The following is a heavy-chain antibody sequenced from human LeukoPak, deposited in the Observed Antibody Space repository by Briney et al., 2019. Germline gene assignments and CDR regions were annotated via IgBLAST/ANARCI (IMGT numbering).Heavy chain of an antibody. D-gene: IGHD3-10*01. CDR3: ARDSFYYGSGNGDAFDI. V-gene: IGHV4-59*12. Sequence: SSETLSLTCTVSGGSITTYYWSWIRLSPGKGLEWTGYVYFTGSPNYNPSLKSRATMSVDTSKNQFSLKLSSVTAADTAVYYRARDSFYYGSGNGDAFDIWGQGTMVTVSS. CDR1: GGSITTYY. CDR2: VYFTGSP. J-gene: IGHJ3*02.